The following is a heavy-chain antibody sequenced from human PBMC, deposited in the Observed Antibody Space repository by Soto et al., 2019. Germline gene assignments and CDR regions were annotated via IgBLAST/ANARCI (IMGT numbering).Heavy chain of an antibody. CDR2: MNPNSGNT. Sequence: ASVKVSCKASGYTFTSYDINWVRQATGQGLEWMGWMNPNSGNTGYAQKFQGRVTMTRNISISTAYMELSSLRSEDTAVYYCARKNYDFWSGYYRTGYYYYYMDVWGKGTTVTVSS. J-gene: IGHJ6*03. CDR3: ARKNYDFWSGYYRTGYYYYYMDV. V-gene: IGHV1-8*01. CDR1: GYTFTSYD. D-gene: IGHD3-3*01.